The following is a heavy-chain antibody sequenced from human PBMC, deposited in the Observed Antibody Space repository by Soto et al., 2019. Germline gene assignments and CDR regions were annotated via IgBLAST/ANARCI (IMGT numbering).Heavy chain of an antibody. Sequence: QVQLVQSGAEVKKPGSSGKVSCKASGGTFSSYAISWVRQAPGQGLEWLGGIIPIFGTANYAQKFQGRVTIAADESTSTASMELSSLRSEDTAVYYCARGRRYDYVWGSYRPLDYYDYGMDVWGQGTTVTVSS. J-gene: IGHJ6*02. V-gene: IGHV1-69*01. CDR1: GGTFSSYA. CDR3: ARGRRYDYVWGSYRPLDYYDYGMDV. D-gene: IGHD3-16*02. CDR2: IIPIFGTA.